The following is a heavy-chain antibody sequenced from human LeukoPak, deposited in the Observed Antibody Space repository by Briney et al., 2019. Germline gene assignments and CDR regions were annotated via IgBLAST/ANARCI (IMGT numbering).Heavy chain of an antibody. D-gene: IGHD1-1*01. CDR1: GFTFSSYT. CDR3: AREVNWRFNY. Sequence: GGSLRLSCAASGFTFSSYTMYWVRQAPGKGLEYVSAISSNGGSTYYANSVKGRFTISRDNSKNTLYLQMGSLRGEDMAVYYCAREVNWRFNYWGQGTLVTVSS. V-gene: IGHV3-64*01. J-gene: IGHJ4*02. CDR2: ISSNGGST.